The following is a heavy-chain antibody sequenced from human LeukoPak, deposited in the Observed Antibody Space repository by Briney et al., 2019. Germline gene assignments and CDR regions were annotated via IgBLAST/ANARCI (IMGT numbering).Heavy chain of an antibody. CDR1: GFTFSSYA. J-gene: IGHJ6*02. D-gene: IGHD2-2*01. Sequence: GGSLRLSCVASGFTFSSYAMSWVRQAPGRGLEWVSSISGSGGSTYYGDFVKGRLTISRDHSKNTLYLQMNSLRAEVTAVYYCSKDRLGFYCSSTSCYPNAGGMDVWGQGTTATVSS. V-gene: IGHV3-23*01. CDR2: ISGSGGST. CDR3: SKDRLGFYCSSTSCYPNAGGMDV.